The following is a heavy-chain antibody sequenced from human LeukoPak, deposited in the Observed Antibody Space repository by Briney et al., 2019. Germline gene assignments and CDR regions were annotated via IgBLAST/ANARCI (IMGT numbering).Heavy chain of an antibody. CDR2: VFYSGST. J-gene: IGHJ3*02. V-gene: IGHV4-59*11. Sequence: SETLSLSCTVSDDSIKSHFWTWIRQSPGKGLEWIGYVFYSGSTSYNPSLRSRLTMSVDTSKSQFSLNLNSVTTADTAVYYCARENLRAQSHDAFDIWGQGTMVTVSS. CDR3: ARENLRAQSHDAFDI. CDR1: DDSIKSHF. D-gene: IGHD4-17*01.